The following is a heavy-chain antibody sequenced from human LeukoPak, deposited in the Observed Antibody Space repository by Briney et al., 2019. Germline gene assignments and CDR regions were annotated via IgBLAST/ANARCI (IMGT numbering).Heavy chain of an antibody. D-gene: IGHD3-10*02. V-gene: IGHV3-48*03. CDR1: GFTFSSYE. CDR2: ISSSGSTI. Sequence: GGSLRLSCAASGFTFSSYEMNWFRQAPGKGLEWVSYISSSGSTIYYADSVKGRFTISRDNAKNSLYLQMNSLRVEDTAVYYCAELGITMIGRVWGKGTTVTISS. J-gene: IGHJ6*04. CDR3: AELGITMIGRV.